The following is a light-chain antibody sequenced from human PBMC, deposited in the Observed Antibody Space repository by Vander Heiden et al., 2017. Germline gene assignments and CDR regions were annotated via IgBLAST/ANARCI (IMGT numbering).Light chain of an antibody. J-gene: IGLJ2*01. CDR1: SSDVGGYNY. V-gene: IGLV2-11*01. CDR2: DVS. CDR3: CSYAGRVV. Sequence: QSALTQPRSVSGSPGQSVTISCTGTSSDVGGYNYVSWYQQHPGKAPKLMIYDVSKRPSGVLDRFSGSKSGNTASLTISGLQAEDEADYYCCSYAGRVVFGGGTKLTVL.